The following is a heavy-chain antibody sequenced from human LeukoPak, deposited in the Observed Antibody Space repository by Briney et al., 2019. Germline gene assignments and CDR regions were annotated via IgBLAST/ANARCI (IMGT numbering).Heavy chain of an antibody. CDR3: ARDVGSSSSHDYGMDV. CDR1: GGSISSYY. V-gene: IGHV4-59*01. J-gene: IGHJ6*02. CDR2: IYYSGST. Sequence: SETLSLTCTVSGGSISSYYWSWIRQPPGKGLEWIGYIYYSGSTNYNPSPKSRVTISVDTSKNQFSLKLSSVTAADTAVYYCARDVGSSSSHDYGMDVWGQGTTVTVSS. D-gene: IGHD6-6*01.